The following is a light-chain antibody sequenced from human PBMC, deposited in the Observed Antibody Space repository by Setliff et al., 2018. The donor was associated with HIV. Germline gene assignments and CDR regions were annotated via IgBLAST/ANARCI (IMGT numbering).Light chain of an antibody. Sequence: QSALAQPASVSGSPVQSSTISCTVTSTDVGEYRYVSWYQQHSGKAPKLLLYDVSNRLSGVSDRFSGSKSGTTASLTISGLQAGDEAEYYCSSYTRTTTLGLFGSGNKV. V-gene: IGLV2-14*03. CDR2: DVS. CDR3: SSYTRTTTLGL. CDR1: STDVGEYRY. J-gene: IGLJ1*01.